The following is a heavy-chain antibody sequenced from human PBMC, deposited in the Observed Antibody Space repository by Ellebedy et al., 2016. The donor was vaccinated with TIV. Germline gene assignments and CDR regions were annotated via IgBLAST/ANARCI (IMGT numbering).Heavy chain of an antibody. CDR2: INSDGSST. V-gene: IGHV3-74*01. J-gene: IGHJ4*02. CDR1: GFTFSSYA. CDR3: ARGTMILIGY. Sequence: GESLKISCAASGFTFSSYAMSWVRQAPGKGLVWVSRINSDGSSTSYADSVKGRFTISRDNAKNTLYLQMNSLRAEDTAVYYCARGTMILIGYWGQGTLVTVSS. D-gene: IGHD3-22*01.